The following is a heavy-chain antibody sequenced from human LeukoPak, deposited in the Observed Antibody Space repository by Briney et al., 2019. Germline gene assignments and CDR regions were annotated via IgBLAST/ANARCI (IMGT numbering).Heavy chain of an antibody. CDR3: AKGGSGWSYYFDF. J-gene: IGHJ4*02. Sequence: GGSLRLSCAASGFTFDDYAMHWVRHAPGKGLEWVSLISGDGGSTYYADSVKGRFTISRDNSKNSLYLQMNSLSTEDTALYYCAKGGSGWSYYFDFWGQGTLVTVSS. D-gene: IGHD6-19*01. V-gene: IGHV3-43*02. CDR1: GFTFDDYA. CDR2: ISGDGGST.